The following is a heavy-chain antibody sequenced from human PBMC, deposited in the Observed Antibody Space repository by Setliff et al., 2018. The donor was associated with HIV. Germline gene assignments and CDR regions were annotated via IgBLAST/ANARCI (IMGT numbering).Heavy chain of an antibody. Sequence: PGGSLRLSCAASGFTFRIYSMKWVRQAPGKRLEWVAYISSSSSTISYADSVKGRFAISRDNAKNSLYLQINSLRAEDTAVYYCVRDLGGYCSGGGCYDWGQGTLVTVSS. V-gene: IGHV3-48*01. CDR1: GFTFRIYS. J-gene: IGHJ4*02. CDR2: ISSSSSTI. D-gene: IGHD2-15*01. CDR3: VRDLGGYCSGGGCYD.